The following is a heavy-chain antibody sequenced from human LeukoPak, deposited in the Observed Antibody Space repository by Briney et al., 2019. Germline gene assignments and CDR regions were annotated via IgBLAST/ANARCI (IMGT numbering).Heavy chain of an antibody. Sequence: GASVKVSCKASGYTFTSYGISWVRQAPGQGLEWMGWISAYNGNTNYAQKLQGRVTMTTDTSTSTAYMELRSLRSEDTAVYYCARGRRYFDWSPHNINYYYYMDVWGKGTTVTISS. CDR1: GYTFTSYG. V-gene: IGHV1-18*01. CDR3: ARGRRYFDWSPHNINYYYYMDV. CDR2: ISAYNGNT. J-gene: IGHJ6*03. D-gene: IGHD3-9*01.